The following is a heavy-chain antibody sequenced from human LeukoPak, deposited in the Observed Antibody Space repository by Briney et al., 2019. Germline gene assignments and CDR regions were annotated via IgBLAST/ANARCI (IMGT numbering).Heavy chain of an antibody. CDR1: GGTFSSYA. V-gene: IGHV1-69*06. J-gene: IGHJ4*02. Sequence: SVKVSCKASGGTFSSYAISWVRQAPGQGLEWMGGTIPIFGTANYAQKFQGRVTITADKSTSTAYMELSSLRSEDTAVYYCARLDLAVAGKGDYWGQGTLVTVSS. D-gene: IGHD6-19*01. CDR3: ARLDLAVAGKGDY. CDR2: TIPIFGTA.